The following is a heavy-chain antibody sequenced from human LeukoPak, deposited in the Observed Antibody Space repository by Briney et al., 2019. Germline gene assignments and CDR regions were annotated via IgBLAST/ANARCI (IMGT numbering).Heavy chain of an antibody. CDR2: INSDGSST. J-gene: IGHJ2*01. Sequence: GGSLRLSCAASGFTFSSYWMHWVRQAPGKGLVWVSRINSDGSSTSYADSVKGRFTISRDNAKNTLYLQMNSLRAEDTAVYHCARPRQTNGVSYWYFDLWGRGTLVTVSS. D-gene: IGHD2-8*01. CDR3: ARPRQTNGVSYWYFDL. CDR1: GFTFSSYW. V-gene: IGHV3-74*01.